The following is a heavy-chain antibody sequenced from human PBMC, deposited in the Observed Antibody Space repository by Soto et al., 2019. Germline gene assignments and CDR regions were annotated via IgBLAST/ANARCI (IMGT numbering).Heavy chain of an antibody. J-gene: IGHJ3*02. V-gene: IGHV1-69*13. CDR3: AREEVVDSSGYPDAFDI. CDR2: IIPIFGTA. Sequence: SVKVSCQTSGGTFSSYAISWVRQAPGQGLEWMGGIIPIFGTANYAQKFQGRVTITADESTSTAYMELSSLRSEDTAVYYCAREEVVDSSGYPDAFDIWGQGTMVTVSS. D-gene: IGHD3-22*01. CDR1: GGTFSSYA.